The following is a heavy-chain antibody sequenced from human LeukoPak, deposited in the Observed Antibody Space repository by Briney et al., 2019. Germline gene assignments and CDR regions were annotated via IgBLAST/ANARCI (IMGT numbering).Heavy chain of an antibody. Sequence: GASVKVSCKASGYTFTSYAMNWVRQAPGQGLEWMGWINTNTGNPTYAQGFTGRFVFSLDTSVSTAYLQISSLKAEDTAVYYCARERRVVAAIRGSWFDPWGQGTLVTVSS. J-gene: IGHJ5*02. CDR2: INTNTGNP. D-gene: IGHD2-15*01. CDR1: GYTFTSYA. CDR3: ARERRVVAAIRGSWFDP. V-gene: IGHV7-4-1*02.